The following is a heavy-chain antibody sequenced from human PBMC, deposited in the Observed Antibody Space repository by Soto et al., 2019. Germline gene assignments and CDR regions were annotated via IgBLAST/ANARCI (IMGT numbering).Heavy chain of an antibody. Sequence: QITLKESGPTLLKATQTLTLTCTFSGFSLSTSGVGVGWIRQPPGKALEWLALIYWDDDKFYSPSLKSRLTNPKATSKNQVVLKMTNMDPVDTATYYCAHTHYYGSGIFLFSPNNWSDPWGQGPLVTVSS. J-gene: IGHJ5*02. CDR3: AHTHYYGSGIFLFSPNNWSDP. V-gene: IGHV2-5*02. D-gene: IGHD3-10*01. CDR2: IYWDDDK. CDR1: GFSLSTSGVG.